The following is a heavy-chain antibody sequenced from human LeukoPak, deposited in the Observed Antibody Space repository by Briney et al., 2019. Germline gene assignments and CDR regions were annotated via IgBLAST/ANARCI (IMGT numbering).Heavy chain of an antibody. V-gene: IGHV1-8*01. CDR1: GYTFTSYH. CDR3: ARDVYGARGY. CDR2: MDPKTGNT. J-gene: IGHJ4*02. Sequence: ASVKVSCKASGYTFTSYHMNWVRQATGQGLEYMGWMDPKTGNTYFAQKFQGRVTMTRDTSISTAYMELSSLRSEDTAVYYCARDVYGARGYWGQGTLVTVSS. D-gene: IGHD4-17*01.